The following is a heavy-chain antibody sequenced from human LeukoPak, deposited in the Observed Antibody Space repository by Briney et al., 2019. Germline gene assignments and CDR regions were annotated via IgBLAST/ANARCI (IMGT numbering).Heavy chain of an antibody. V-gene: IGHV1-2*06. D-gene: IGHD3-16*01. J-gene: IGHJ5*02. CDR1: GYTFTGYY. CDR3: ARDAEGGGKAESWFGP. CDR2: INHNSGGT. Sequence: ASVRVSCTASGYTFTGYYIHCVRQAPGQGLEWMGRINHNSGGTNYAQNLQGRVTMTRETSINTAYMEVAGMKSEDTAVDYCARDAEGGGKAESWFGPWGQGVLVTVSS.